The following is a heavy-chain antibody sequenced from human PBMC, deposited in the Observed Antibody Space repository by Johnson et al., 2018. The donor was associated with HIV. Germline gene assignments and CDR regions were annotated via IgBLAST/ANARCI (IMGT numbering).Heavy chain of an antibody. Sequence: QVQLVESGGGLVQPGGSLRLSCAASGFTFSSYAMHWVRQAPGKGLEWVAVISYDGSNKYYAASVKGRFTISRDNSKNTLYLQMNSLRAEDTAVYYCARVQWLILDALDIWGQGTMVTVSS. CDR1: GFTFSSYA. CDR2: ISYDGSNK. J-gene: IGHJ3*02. D-gene: IGHD6-19*01. V-gene: IGHV3-30-3*01. CDR3: ARVQWLILDALDI.